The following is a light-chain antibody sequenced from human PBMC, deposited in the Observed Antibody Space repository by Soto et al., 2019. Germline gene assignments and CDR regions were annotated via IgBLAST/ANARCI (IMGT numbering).Light chain of an antibody. CDR3: CSYADTSTFWVV. V-gene: IGLV2-23*03. CDR2: EGT. Sequence: QSALTQPASVSGSPGQSITISCTGTSSDVGGYNVVSWYQQHPGKAPKLIIYEGTKRPSGVSNRFSGSKSGNTASLTISGLQAEDEADYYCCSYADTSTFWVVFGGGTKLTVL. CDR1: SSDVGGYNV. J-gene: IGLJ3*02.